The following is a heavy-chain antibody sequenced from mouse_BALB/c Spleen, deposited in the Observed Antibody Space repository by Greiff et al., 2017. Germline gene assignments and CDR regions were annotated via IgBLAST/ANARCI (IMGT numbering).Heavy chain of an antibody. Sequence: QVQLQQPGAELVKPGPSVSLSCTASGYTFTSYWMHWVKLRPGQGFEWIGVINPSNGGTYYTEQCKRKATLTVDKSSSTVYMQLSSLTSEDCAFYNSTIKGYFAYWGQGTTLTVSS. CDR1: GYTFTSYW. V-gene: IGHV1S16*01. J-gene: IGHJ2*01. CDR2: INPSNGGT. CDR3: TIKGYFAY.